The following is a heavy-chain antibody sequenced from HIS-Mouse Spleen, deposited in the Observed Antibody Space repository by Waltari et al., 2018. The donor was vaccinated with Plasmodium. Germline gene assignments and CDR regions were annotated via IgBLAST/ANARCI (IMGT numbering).Heavy chain of an antibody. V-gene: IGHV3-33*06. CDR1: GFTFSSYG. D-gene: IGHD1-1*01. Sequence: QVQLVESGGGVVQPGRSLRLSCAASGFTFSSYGMHWGRQAAGKGLEWVSVIWYDGSNKYYADSVKGRFTISRDNSKNTLYLQMNSLRAEDTAVYYCAKEEGNWNDDDAFDIWGQGTMVTVSS. CDR2: IWYDGSNK. J-gene: IGHJ3*02. CDR3: AKEEGNWNDDDAFDI.